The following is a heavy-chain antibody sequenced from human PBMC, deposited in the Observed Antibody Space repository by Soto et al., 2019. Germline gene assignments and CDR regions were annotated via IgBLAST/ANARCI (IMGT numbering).Heavy chain of an antibody. CDR2: IWYDGSNK. Sequence: SLRLSCAVSGFTFSDYGMHWVRQAPGKGLEWVAVIWYDGSNKYYAESVKGRFTISRDNSKNTLYLQMNNLRAEDTAVYYCARDSHVGSGWQLTADYWGQGTLVTVSS. J-gene: IGHJ4*02. V-gene: IGHV3-33*08. CDR3: ARDSHVGSGWQLTADY. CDR1: GFTFSDYG. D-gene: IGHD6-19*01.